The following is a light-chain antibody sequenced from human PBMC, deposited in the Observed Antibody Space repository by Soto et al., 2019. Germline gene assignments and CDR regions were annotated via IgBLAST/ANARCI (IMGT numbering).Light chain of an antibody. J-gene: IGKJ5*01. V-gene: IGKV3-11*01. Sequence: EIVLTQSPATLSLSPGEGATLSCRASENISKFLGWYQQKPGQAPRLLIYDATQRDTGIPARFSGSGSGTDFTLTITNLEPEDFGIYYCQQRSVWHPGFGKGTRL. CDR2: DAT. CDR3: QQRSVWHPG. CDR1: ENISKF.